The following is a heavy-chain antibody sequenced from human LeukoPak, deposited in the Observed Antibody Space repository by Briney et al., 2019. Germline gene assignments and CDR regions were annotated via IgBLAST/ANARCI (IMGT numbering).Heavy chain of an antibody. J-gene: IGHJ4*02. CDR3: ARGRAEDDFWSRYYFDY. V-gene: IGHV3-53*01. CDR1: GFTVSSNY. D-gene: IGHD3-3*01. CDR2: IYSGGST. Sequence: GSLRLSCAASGFTVSSNYMSWVRQAPGKGLEWVSVIYSGGSTYYADSVKGRFTISRDNSKNTLYLQMNSLRAEDTAVYYCARGRAEDDFWSRYYFDYWGQGTLVTVSS.